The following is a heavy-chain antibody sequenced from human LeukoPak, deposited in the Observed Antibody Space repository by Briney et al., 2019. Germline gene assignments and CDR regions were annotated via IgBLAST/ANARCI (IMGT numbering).Heavy chain of an antibody. V-gene: IGHV5-51*01. CDR1: GYSFTSYW. CDR2: IYPGDSDT. J-gene: IGHJ4*02. D-gene: IGHD5-24*01. CDR3: AIGSRRWHEPVAFDY. Sequence: GESLKISCKGSGYSFTSYWIGWVRQMPGKGLEWMGIIYPGDSDTRYSPSFQGQVAISADKSISTAYLQWSSLKASDTAMYYCAIGSRRWHEPVAFDYWGQGILVTVSS.